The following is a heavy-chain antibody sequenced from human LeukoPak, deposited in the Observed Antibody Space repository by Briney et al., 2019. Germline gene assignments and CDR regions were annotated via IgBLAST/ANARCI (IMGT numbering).Heavy chain of an antibody. Sequence: SETLSLTCSVSGGSISSYYWSWIRQPPGKGLEWIGYIYYSGSTNYNPSLKSRVTISVDTSKNQFSLKLSSVTAADTAVYYCARESFGGIAAAGSYFDYWGQGTLVTVSS. CDR1: GGSISSYY. V-gene: IGHV4-59*12. D-gene: IGHD6-13*01. J-gene: IGHJ4*02. CDR3: ARESFGGIAAAGSYFDY. CDR2: IYYSGST.